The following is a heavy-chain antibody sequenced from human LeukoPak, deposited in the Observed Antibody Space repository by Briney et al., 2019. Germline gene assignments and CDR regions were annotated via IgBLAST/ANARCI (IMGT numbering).Heavy chain of an antibody. J-gene: IGHJ4*02. Sequence: GGSLRLSCAASGFTFSSYSMNWVRQAPGKGLEWVSSISSTSTYTYYADSVKGRFTISRDNAKTSLYLQMNSLRAEDTAVYYCATYRLGGLIAEYFDKWGQGILVTVSS. CDR3: ATYRLGGLIAEYFDK. V-gene: IGHV3-21*01. D-gene: IGHD3-16*02. CDR2: ISSTSTYT. CDR1: GFTFSSYS.